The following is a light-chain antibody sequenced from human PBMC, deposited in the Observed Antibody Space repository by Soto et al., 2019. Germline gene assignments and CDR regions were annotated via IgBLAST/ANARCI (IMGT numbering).Light chain of an antibody. CDR3: MQALQTPWT. CDR1: QSLLQSNGYNY. J-gene: IGKJ1*01. CDR2: LGS. Sequence: VMTQSPLPLPVTPGEPASISCRSSQSLLQSNGYNYLDWYLQKPGQSPQLLIYLGSNRASGVPDRFSGSGSGTDFTLKISRVEAEDIGIYYCMQALQTPWTFGQGTKVDIK. V-gene: IGKV2-28*01.